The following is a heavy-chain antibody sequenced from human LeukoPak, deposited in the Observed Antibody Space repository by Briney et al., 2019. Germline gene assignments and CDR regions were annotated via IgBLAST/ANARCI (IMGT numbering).Heavy chain of an antibody. CDR1: GFTFSSYA. Sequence: PGGSLRLSCAASGFTFSSYAMSWVRQAPGKGLEWVPAISGSGGSTYYADSVKGRFTISRDNSKNTLYLQMNSLRAEDTAVYYCARRRDSSGYYSGYYFDYWGQGTLVTVSS. V-gene: IGHV3-23*01. J-gene: IGHJ4*02. CDR3: ARRRDSSGYYSGYYFDY. CDR2: ISGSGGST. D-gene: IGHD3-22*01.